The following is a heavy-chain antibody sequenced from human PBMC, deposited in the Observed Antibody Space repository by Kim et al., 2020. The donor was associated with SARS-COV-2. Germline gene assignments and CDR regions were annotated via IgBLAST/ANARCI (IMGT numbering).Heavy chain of an antibody. Sequence: SVKVSCKASGGTFSSYAISWVRQAPGQGLEWMGGIIPIFGTANYAQKFQGRVTITADESTSTAYMELSSLRSEDTAVYYCARGASTQQPMSNDAFDIWGQGTMVTVSS. CDR3: ARGASTQQPMSNDAFDI. V-gene: IGHV1-69*13. CDR1: GGTFSSYA. J-gene: IGHJ3*02. CDR2: IIPIFGTA. D-gene: IGHD3-10*02.